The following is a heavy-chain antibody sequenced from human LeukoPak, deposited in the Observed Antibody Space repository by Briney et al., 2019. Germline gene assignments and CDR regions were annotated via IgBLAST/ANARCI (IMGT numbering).Heavy chain of an antibody. Sequence: ASVKVSCKASGYTFTTYTMHWVRQAPGQRLEWMGWINAGNGNTKYSQKLQGRLTITRGTSESTAYMELSSLRSEDTAVYYCARIVSGDYYFDYWGQGALVTVSS. V-gene: IGHV1-3*01. D-gene: IGHD3-22*01. CDR3: ARIVSGDYYFDY. CDR2: INAGNGNT. CDR1: GYTFTTYT. J-gene: IGHJ4*02.